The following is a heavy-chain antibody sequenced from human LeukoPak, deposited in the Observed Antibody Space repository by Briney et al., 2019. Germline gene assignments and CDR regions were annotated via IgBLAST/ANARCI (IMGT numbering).Heavy chain of an antibody. CDR3: ARGRRLEWLSLYYMDV. J-gene: IGHJ6*03. CDR1: GFTFSSYA. V-gene: IGHV3-30-3*01. Sequence: PGRSLRLSCAASGFTFSSYAMHWVRQAPGKGLEWVAVISYDGSNKYYADSVKGRFTISRDNSKNTLYLQMNSLRAEDTAVYYCARGRRLEWLSLYYMDVWGKGTTVTVSS. D-gene: IGHD3-3*01. CDR2: ISYDGSNK.